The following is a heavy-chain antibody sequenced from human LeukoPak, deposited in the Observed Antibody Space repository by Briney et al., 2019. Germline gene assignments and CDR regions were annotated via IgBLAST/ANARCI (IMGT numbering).Heavy chain of an antibody. J-gene: IGHJ4*02. Sequence: ASVKVSCKASGYTFTGYYMHWVRQDPGQGLEWMGRINPNSGGTNYAQKFQGRVTTTRDTSISTAYMELSRLRSDDTAVYYCARDLIVGATMGNYWGQGTLVTVSS. V-gene: IGHV1-2*06. D-gene: IGHD1-26*01. CDR1: GYTFTGYY. CDR2: INPNSGGT. CDR3: ARDLIVGATMGNY.